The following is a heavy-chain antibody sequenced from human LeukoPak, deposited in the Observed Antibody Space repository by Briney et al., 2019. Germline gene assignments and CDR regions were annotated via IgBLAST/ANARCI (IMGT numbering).Heavy chain of an antibody. Sequence: SETLSLTCAVSGYSISSGYFWGWIRQPPGRGLEWIGSVSHTGTTYYTPSLKSRVTISVDTSKNQFSLKLSSVTAADTAVYYCARGGWLKSFNYYFDCWGQGTLVTVSS. CDR1: GYSISSGYF. CDR2: VSHTGTT. V-gene: IGHV4-38-2*01. D-gene: IGHD5-24*01. CDR3: ARGGWLKSFNYYFDC. J-gene: IGHJ4*02.